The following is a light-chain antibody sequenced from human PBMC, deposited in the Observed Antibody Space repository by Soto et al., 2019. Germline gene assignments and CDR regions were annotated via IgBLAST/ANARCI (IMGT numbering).Light chain of an antibody. V-gene: IGKV1-5*03. CDR3: QQYNSYST. CDR2: KAS. CDR1: QTISSW. J-gene: IGKJ1*01. Sequence: DIQMTQSPFTLSASVGDRVTITCRASQTISSWLAWYQQKPGKAPKLLIYKASTLKSGVPSRFSGSGSGTEFTLTISSLQPEDFASYYCQQYNSYSTFGQGTKVDIK.